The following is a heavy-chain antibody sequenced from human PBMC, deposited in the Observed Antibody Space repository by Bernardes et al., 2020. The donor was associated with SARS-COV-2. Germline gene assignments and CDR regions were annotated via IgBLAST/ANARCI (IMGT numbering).Heavy chain of an antibody. CDR2: INEHGSYR. J-gene: IGHJ4*02. CDR1: GFTFSPYW. D-gene: IGHD3-10*01. V-gene: IGHV3-74*01. Sequence: GSLSLSCAASGFTFSPYWMHWVRPVPGKGLVWVARINEHGSYRDYADSVEGRFTISRDNAKNTLYLQMNSLRAEDTAVYYCGRDLSGMADYWGPGTLVTVSS. CDR3: GRDLSGMADY.